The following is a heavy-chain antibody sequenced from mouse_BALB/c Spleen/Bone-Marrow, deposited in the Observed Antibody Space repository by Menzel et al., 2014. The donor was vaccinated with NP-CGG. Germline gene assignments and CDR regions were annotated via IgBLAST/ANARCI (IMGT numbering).Heavy chain of an antibody. J-gene: IGHJ3*01. CDR1: GYTFTDYW. V-gene: IGHV1-69*02. CDR2: IDPSDSET. Sequence: QVQLQQPGAELVKPGAPVKLSCKASGYTFTDYWVNWVKQRPGRGLEWIGRIDPSDSETHYNQKFKDKATLTVDKSSTTAYIQLSNLTSEDSAVYYCARTAYWGQGTLVTVSA. CDR3: ARTAY.